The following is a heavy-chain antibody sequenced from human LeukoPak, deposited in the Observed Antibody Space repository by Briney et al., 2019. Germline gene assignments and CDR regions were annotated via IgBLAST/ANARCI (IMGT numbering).Heavy chain of an antibody. D-gene: IGHD4-23*01. J-gene: IGHJ5*02. Sequence: ASVKVSCKASGYTFTGYYMHWVRQATGQGLEWMGWMSPNSGHTGYAQKFQGRVTMTRDTSISTAYMELSSLRSEDTAVYYCARDYGGNSGWFDPWGQGTLVTVSS. CDR1: GYTFTGYY. CDR2: MSPNSGHT. V-gene: IGHV1-8*02. CDR3: ARDYGGNSGWFDP.